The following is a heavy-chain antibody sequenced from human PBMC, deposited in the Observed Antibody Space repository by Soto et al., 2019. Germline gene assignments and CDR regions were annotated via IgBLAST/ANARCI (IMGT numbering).Heavy chain of an antibody. CDR3: ACDALPITRGLEY. V-gene: IGHV4-4*02. Sequence: QVQLQESGPGLVKPSGTLSLTCAVSGGSISSDNWWSWVRQPPGKGLEWIGEIHHSGRTTYNPALASRVTMSVDSSNAHFSLNLSSVTAADKATDYCACDALPITRGLEYWGQGTLVTDSS. CDR1: GGSISSDNW. CDR2: IHHSGRT. D-gene: IGHD3-10*01. J-gene: IGHJ4*02.